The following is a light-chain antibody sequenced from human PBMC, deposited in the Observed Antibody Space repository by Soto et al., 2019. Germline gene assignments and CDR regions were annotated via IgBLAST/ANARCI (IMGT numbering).Light chain of an antibody. V-gene: IGLV1-44*01. Sequence: QAVVTQPPSASGAPGQRVTISCSGTTSNIGSRTVNWYQQLPGTAPKLLIYTNNQRPSGVPDRFSGSKSGTSASLAISGLQSEDEADYYCAAWDDSLKAGVFGGGTKLTVL. CDR2: TNN. CDR3: AAWDDSLKAGV. CDR1: TSNIGSRT. J-gene: IGLJ3*02.